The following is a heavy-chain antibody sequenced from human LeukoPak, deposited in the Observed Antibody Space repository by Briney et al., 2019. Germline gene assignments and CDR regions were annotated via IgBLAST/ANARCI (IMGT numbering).Heavy chain of an antibody. CDR1: GYTFTSYG. CDR2: ISAYNGNT. Sequence: ASVKVSCKASGYTFTSYGISWVRQAPGQGLEWMGWISAYNGNTNYAQKLLGRVTMTTDTSTSTAYMELRSLRSDDTAVYYCARDPPTKYYDFWSGYPIGGMDVWGQGTTVTVSS. J-gene: IGHJ6*02. CDR3: ARDPPTKYYDFWSGYPIGGMDV. V-gene: IGHV1-18*01. D-gene: IGHD3-3*01.